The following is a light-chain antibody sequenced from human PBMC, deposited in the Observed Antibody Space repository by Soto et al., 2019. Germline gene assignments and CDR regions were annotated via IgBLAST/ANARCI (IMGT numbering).Light chain of an antibody. J-gene: IGKJ2*01. Sequence: EIVLAQSPATLSLSPGERATLSCRASQSISNYLAWYQQKPGQAPRLLIYDASTRATGIPARFSGSGSGTDYTLTLSSLEPEDFAVYYCQQRSNWPPMYTFGQGTKLEIK. CDR1: QSISNY. CDR2: DAS. CDR3: QQRSNWPPMYT. V-gene: IGKV3-11*01.